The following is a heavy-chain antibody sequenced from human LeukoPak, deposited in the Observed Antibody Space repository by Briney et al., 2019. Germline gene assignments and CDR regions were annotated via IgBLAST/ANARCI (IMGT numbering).Heavy chain of an antibody. Sequence: GASLRLSCTASGFTFGDYAMSWVRQAPGKGLEWVGFIRSKAYGGTTEYAASVKGRFTISRDDSKSIAYLQMNSLKTEDTAVYYCTRKGGPTLDYWGQGTLVTVSS. V-gene: IGHV3-49*04. D-gene: IGHD3-16*01. CDR1: GFTFGDYA. J-gene: IGHJ4*02. CDR3: TRKGGPTLDY. CDR2: IRSKAYGGTT.